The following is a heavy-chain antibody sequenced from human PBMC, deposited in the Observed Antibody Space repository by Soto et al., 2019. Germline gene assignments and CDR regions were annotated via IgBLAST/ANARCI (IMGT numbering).Heavy chain of an antibody. CDR2: TYYGSKWYN. J-gene: IGHJ4*02. CDR1: GDSVSSNSAA. V-gene: IGHV6-1*01. D-gene: IGHD6-13*01. Sequence: SQTLSLTCAISGDSVSSNSAAWNWVRQSPSRGLEWLGRTYYGSKWYNDYAVSVRSRITIDPDTSKNQFSLQLNSVTPEDTAVYFCARDRSPGSSSWYDYWGQGTLVTVSS. CDR3: ARDRSPGSSSWYDY.